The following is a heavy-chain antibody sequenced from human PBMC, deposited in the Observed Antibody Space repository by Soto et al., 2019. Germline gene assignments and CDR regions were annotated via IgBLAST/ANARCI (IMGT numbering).Heavy chain of an antibody. CDR1: GFTFTSSA. CDR2: IVVGSGNT. J-gene: IGHJ6*02. Sequence: GTSVKVSCKASGFTFTSSAVQWVRQARGQRLEWIGWIVVGSGNTNYAQKFQERVTITRDMSTSTAYMELSSLRSEDTAVYYCAADVRVVPAAHYYYYGMDVWGQGTTVTVSS. D-gene: IGHD2-2*01. V-gene: IGHV1-58*01. CDR3: AADVRVVPAAHYYYYGMDV.